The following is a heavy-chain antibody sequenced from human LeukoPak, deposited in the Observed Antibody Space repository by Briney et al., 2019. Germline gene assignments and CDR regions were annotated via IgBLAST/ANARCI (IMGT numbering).Heavy chain of an antibody. V-gene: IGHV1-69*05. D-gene: IGHD6-25*01. CDR3: ARSTPRRPAKYYYYMDV. J-gene: IGHJ6*03. Sequence: EASVKVSCKASGGTFSSYAISWVRQAPGQGLEWMGRIIPIFGTANYAQKFQGRVTITTDESTSTAYMELSSLRSEDTAVYYCARSTPRRPAKYYYYMDVWGKGTTVTVSS. CDR1: GGTFSSYA. CDR2: IIPIFGTA.